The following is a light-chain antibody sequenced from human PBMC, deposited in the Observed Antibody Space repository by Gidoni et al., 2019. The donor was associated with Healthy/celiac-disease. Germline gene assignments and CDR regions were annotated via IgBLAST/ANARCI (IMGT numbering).Light chain of an antibody. CDR1: SGHSSYA. CDR2: LNSDGSH. CDR3: QTWGTGIPV. J-gene: IGLJ3*02. Sequence: QLVLTQSPSASASLAASVKLTCTLSSGHSSYAIAWHQQQPEKGPRYLMKLNSDGSHSKGDGIPDRFSGSSAGAERYLTISSLQSEDEADYYCQTWGTGIPVFGGGTKLTVL. V-gene: IGLV4-69*01.